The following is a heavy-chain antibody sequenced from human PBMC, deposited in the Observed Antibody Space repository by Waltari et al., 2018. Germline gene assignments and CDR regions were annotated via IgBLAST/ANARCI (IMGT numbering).Heavy chain of an antibody. CDR2: ISWNSGSI. J-gene: IGHJ4*02. V-gene: IGHV3-9*01. CDR1: GFTFDDYA. Sequence: EVQLVESGGGLVQPGRSLRLSCAASGFTFDDYAMHWVRQAPGKVLEGVSGISWNSGSIGYADSVKGRFTISRDNAKNSLYLQMNSLRAEDTALYYCAKDLYGGNSGFDYWGQGTLVTVSS. CDR3: AKDLYGGNSGFDY. D-gene: IGHD4-17*01.